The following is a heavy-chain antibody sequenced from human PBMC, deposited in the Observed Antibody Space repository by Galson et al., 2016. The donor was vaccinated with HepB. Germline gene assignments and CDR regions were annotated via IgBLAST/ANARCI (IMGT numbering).Heavy chain of an antibody. CDR2: ISHNGNNK. CDR3: ARGANVVVSEFGGGEADY. J-gene: IGHJ4*02. CDR1: GFSFSSYS. Sequence: SLRLSCASSGFSFSSYSMHWVRQAPGKGLEWVAVISHNGNNKYYADSLKGRFTISRDNSKSTLYLQMNSLRAEDTAGYYCARGANVVVSEFGGGEADYWGQGTLVTVSS. V-gene: IGHV3-30-3*01. D-gene: IGHD2-15*01.